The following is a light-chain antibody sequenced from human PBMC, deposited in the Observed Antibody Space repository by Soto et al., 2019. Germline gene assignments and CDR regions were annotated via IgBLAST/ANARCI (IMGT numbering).Light chain of an antibody. CDR3: QQRSNWPRT. Sequence: EIVLTQSPATLSLSPGERATLSCRASQSVSSSLAWFQHKPGQPPRLLIYDASNRATGIPARFSGSGSGTDFTLTISSLEPEDFAVYYCQQRSNWPRTFGQGTKLEIK. V-gene: IGKV3-11*01. CDR2: DAS. J-gene: IGKJ2*01. CDR1: QSVSSS.